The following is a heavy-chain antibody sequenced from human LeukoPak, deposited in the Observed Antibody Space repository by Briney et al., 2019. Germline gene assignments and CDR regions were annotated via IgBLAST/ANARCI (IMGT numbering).Heavy chain of an antibody. J-gene: IGHJ6*02. V-gene: IGHV3-48*04. CDR1: GFTFSTYS. Sequence: PGGSLRLSCAASGFTFSTYSMNWVRQAPGEGLEWVSYISSPSSTIYYADSVKGRFTISRDNAKNSLYLQMNSLRAEDTAVYYCARQVPAGPYYYYGMDVWGQGTTVTVSS. CDR2: ISSPSSTI. D-gene: IGHD2-2*01. CDR3: ARQVPAGPYYYYGMDV.